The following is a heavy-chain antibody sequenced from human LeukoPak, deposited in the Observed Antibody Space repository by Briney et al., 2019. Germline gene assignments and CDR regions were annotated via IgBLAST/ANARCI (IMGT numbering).Heavy chain of an antibody. D-gene: IGHD5-18*01. Sequence: GGSLRLSCAASGFTFSSYGMRWVRQAPGKGLEWVSGISGSGGSTYYADSVKGRFTISRDNSKNTLYLQMNSLRAEDTAVYYCARGYTYFDYWGQGTLVTVSS. CDR3: ARGYTYFDY. J-gene: IGHJ4*02. V-gene: IGHV3-23*01. CDR2: ISGSGGST. CDR1: GFTFSSYG.